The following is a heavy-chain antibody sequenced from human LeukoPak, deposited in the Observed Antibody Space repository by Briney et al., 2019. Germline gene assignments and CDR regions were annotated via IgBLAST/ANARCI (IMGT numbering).Heavy chain of an antibody. V-gene: IGHV3-7*03. CDR2: IKEDGSEK. CDR1: GFTFSNYW. CDR3: ARARARTFDY. Sequence: GGSLRLSCAASGFTFSNYWMSWVRQAPGKGLEWVANIKEDGSEKYYVDSVKGRFTISRDNAKNSLYLQMNSLRAEDTAVYYCARARARTFDYWGQGTLVTVSS. D-gene: IGHD1-7*01. J-gene: IGHJ4*02.